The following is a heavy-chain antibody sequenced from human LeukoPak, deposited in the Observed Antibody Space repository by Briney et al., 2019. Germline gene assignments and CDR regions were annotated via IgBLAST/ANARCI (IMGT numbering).Heavy chain of an antibody. CDR1: GFTFSSYG. V-gene: IGHV3-30*18. CDR3: AKDQDIVATIPLGY. J-gene: IGHJ4*02. D-gene: IGHD5-12*01. CDR2: ISYDGSNK. Sequence: GGSLRLSCAASGFTFSSYGMHWVRQAPGKGLEWVAVISYDGSNKYYADSVKGRFTISGDNSKNTLYLQMNSLRAEDTAVYYCAKDQDIVATIPLGYWGQGTLVTVSS.